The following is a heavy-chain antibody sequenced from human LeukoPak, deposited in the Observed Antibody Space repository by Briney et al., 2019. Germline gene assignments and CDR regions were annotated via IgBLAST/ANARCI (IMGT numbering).Heavy chain of an antibody. D-gene: IGHD3-16*01. CDR2: INPNSGDT. V-gene: IGHV1-2*02. J-gene: IGHJ4*02. Sequence: ASVKVSFKASGYTFTGYYMHWVRQAPGQGLEWMGWINPNSGDTKYAQKFQGRVTMTRDTSISTAYMELSRLRSDDTAVYYCATQRGSYLWGTDFDYWGQGTLVTVSS. CDR1: GYTFTGYY. CDR3: ATQRGSYLWGTDFDY.